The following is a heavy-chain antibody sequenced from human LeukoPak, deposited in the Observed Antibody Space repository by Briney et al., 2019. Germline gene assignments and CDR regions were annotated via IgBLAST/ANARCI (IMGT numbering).Heavy chain of an antibody. CDR2: IYHSGST. J-gene: IGHJ5*02. CDR3: ARGGSSSWYVFPDISNWFDP. Sequence: SQTLSLTCAVSGGSICSGGYSWSWIRQPPGKGLECIGYIYHSGSTYYNPSLKSRVTISVDRSKNQFSLKLSSVTAADTAVYYCARGGSSSWYVFPDISNWFDPWGQGTLVTVSS. D-gene: IGHD6-13*01. V-gene: IGHV4-30-2*01. CDR1: GGSICSGGYS.